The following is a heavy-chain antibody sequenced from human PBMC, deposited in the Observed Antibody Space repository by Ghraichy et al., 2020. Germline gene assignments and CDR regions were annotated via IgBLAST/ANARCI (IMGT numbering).Heavy chain of an antibody. D-gene: IGHD3-22*01. CDR3: ARTNFYDSSGYYYGSPDYFDY. Sequence: GGSLRLSCAASGFTFSSYSMNWVRQAPEKGLEWVSSISSSSSYIYYADSVKGRFTISRDNAKNSLYLQMNSLRAEDTAVYYCARTNFYDSSGYYYGSPDYFDYWGQGTLVTVSS. J-gene: IGHJ4*02. CDR2: ISSSSSYI. V-gene: IGHV3-21*01. CDR1: GFTFSSYS.